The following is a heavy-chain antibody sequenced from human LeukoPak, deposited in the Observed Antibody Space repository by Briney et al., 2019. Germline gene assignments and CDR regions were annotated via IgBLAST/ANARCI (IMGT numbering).Heavy chain of an antibody. CDR1: GGSFSGYY. CDR2: INHSGST. V-gene: IGHV4-34*01. CDR3: ALTTVTTKQPFDY. D-gene: IGHD4-17*01. Sequence: SETLSPTCAVYGGSFSGYYWSWIRQPPGKGLEWIGEINHSGSTNYNPSLKSRVTISVDTSKNQFSLKLSSVTAADTAVYYCALTTVTTKQPFDYWGQGTLVTVSS. J-gene: IGHJ4*02.